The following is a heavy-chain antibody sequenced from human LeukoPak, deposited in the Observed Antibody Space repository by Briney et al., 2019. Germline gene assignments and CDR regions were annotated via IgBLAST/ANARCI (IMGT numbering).Heavy chain of an antibody. J-gene: IGHJ4*02. CDR2: IYYSGST. V-gene: IGHV4-59*08. Sequence: SETLSLTCTVSGGSINSYYWSWIRQPPGKGLEWIGYIYYSGSTNYNPSLKSRVTISVDTSNNKFSLKLTSLTAADTAVYYCVRHLSAGRPAFDIWGQGTLVTVSS. D-gene: IGHD2-15*01. CDR3: VRHLSAGRPAFDI. CDR1: GGSINSYY.